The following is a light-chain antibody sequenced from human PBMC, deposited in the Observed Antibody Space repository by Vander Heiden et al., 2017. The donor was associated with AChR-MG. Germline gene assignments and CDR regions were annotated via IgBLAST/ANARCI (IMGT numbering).Light chain of an antibody. CDR1: SSNSGSNT. CDR2: SNK. V-gene: IGLV1-44*01. Sequence: QSVLTHPPSPSGPPGNRVTISCSGSSSNSGSNTVNGYQQVPGTAPKRLIYSNKQRPSGVPDRVAGSKSGTSASLAISGLQSEDEADYYCAAWDDSLNGWVFGGGTKLTVL. J-gene: IGLJ3*02. CDR3: AAWDDSLNGWV.